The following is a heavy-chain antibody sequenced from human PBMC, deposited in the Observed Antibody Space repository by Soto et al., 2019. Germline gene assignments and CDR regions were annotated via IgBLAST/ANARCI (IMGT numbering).Heavy chain of an antibody. CDR1: GFTFGTTD. D-gene: IGHD3-10*01. V-gene: IGHV3-23*01. CDR3: VKNSGWFNT. CDR2: IDGRGGIT. J-gene: IGHJ5*02. Sequence: QLLQSGGGLVQPGGSLTLSCAASGFTFGTTDMSWVRQAPGAGLEWVSTIDGRGGITYYADSVKGRFTISRDNSRNTAYLQMNSLRGGDTVLYYCVKNSGWFNTWGQGALVTVSS.